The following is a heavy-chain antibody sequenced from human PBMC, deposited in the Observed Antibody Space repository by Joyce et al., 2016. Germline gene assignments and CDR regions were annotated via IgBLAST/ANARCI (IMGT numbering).Heavy chain of an antibody. CDR2: ISSNRNYI. D-gene: IGHD5/OR15-5a*01. V-gene: IGHV3-21*01. Sequence: EVQLVESGGGLVRPGGSLRLSCAASGFTFSSYSMNWVRQAPGKGLGGVSFISSNRNYIYYADSVKGRFTISRDNAKSSLFLQMDSLRAEDTAVYYCARNSAPRASTYYGLDVWGQGTTVTVSS. J-gene: IGHJ6*02. CDR1: GFTFSSYS. CDR3: ARNSAPRASTYYGLDV.